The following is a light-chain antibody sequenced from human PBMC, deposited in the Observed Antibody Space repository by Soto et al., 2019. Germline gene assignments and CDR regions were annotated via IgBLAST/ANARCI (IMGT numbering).Light chain of an antibody. CDR1: SMNVGGYNY. CDR3: SSYTSSSTLLYV. Sequence: QSALTQPASVSGSPGQRIPISCTGPSMNVGGYNYVSWYQQHPGKAPKLMIYDVSNRPSGVSNRFSGSKSGNTASLTISGLQAEDEADYYCSSYTSSSTLLYVFGTGTKVTVL. V-gene: IGLV2-14*01. J-gene: IGLJ1*01. CDR2: DVS.